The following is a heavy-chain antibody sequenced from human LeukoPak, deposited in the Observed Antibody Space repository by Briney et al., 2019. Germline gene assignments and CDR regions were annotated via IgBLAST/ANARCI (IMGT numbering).Heavy chain of an antibody. J-gene: IGHJ2*01. CDR1: GGSINSYY. D-gene: IGHD3-22*01. Sequence: SETLSLTCTVSGGSINSYYWSWIRQPPGKGLEYVGYIYYSGSTNYNPSLKSRVTMSVDASRNQFSLTLSSVTAADTAVYYCVRFSYDSSGHSWYFDLWGRGTVVTVSS. CDR2: IYYSGST. CDR3: VRFSYDSSGHSWYFDL. V-gene: IGHV4-59*01.